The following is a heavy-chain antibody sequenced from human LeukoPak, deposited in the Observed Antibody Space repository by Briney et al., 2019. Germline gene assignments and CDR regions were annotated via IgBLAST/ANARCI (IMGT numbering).Heavy chain of an antibody. D-gene: IGHD4-17*01. J-gene: IGHJ4*02. CDR3: ARDFGDYAFDY. Sequence: GGSLRLSCAASGFTVSSDYMSWVRQAPGKGLEWVSVIYSGGSTYYADSVKGRFTISRDNSKNTLYLQMNSLRAEDTAVYYCARDFGDYAFDYWGQGTLVTVSS. CDR1: GFTVSSDY. CDR2: IYSGGST. V-gene: IGHV3-66*01.